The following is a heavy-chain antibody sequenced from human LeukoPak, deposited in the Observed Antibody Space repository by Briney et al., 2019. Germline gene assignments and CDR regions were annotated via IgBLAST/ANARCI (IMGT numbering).Heavy chain of an antibody. D-gene: IGHD1-26*01. CDR3: ARDGSSGSPGRNDAFDI. J-gene: IGHJ3*02. V-gene: IGHV1-46*01. CDR2: IESRAERT. Sequence: GASVKLSCKASGYTFTSYYIHWVRQAPGQGLEWMGIIESRAERTTYAQRFQGRVTMTRDTSTSTVYMELSSLKSEDTAVYYCARDGSSGSPGRNDAFDIWGQGTMVTVSS. CDR1: GYTFTSYY.